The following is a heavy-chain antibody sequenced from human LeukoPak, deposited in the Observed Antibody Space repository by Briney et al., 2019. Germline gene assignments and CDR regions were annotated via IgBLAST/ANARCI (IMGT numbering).Heavy chain of an antibody. V-gene: IGHV4-39*01. CDR1: GGSISSGSYY. CDR2: IYYSGST. D-gene: IGHD3-9*01. CDR3: ARHVYYDILTGYYNPLEFDY. J-gene: IGHJ4*02. Sequence: SETLSLTCTVSGGSISSGSYYWGWIRQPPGKGLEWIGSIYYSGSTYYNPSLKSRVAISVDTSKNQFSLKLSSVTAADTAVYYCARHVYYDILTGYYNPLEFDYWGQGTLVTVSS.